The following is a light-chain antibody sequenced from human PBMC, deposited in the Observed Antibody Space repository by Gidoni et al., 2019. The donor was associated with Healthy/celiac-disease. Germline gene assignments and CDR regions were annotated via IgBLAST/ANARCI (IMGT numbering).Light chain of an antibody. CDR1: QRVSSY. J-gene: IGKJ4*01. CDR2: DAS. CDR3: QQRSNWPPLT. Sequence: EIVLTQSPAPLSLSPGERATLSCRASQRVSSYLAWYQQKPGQAPRLLIYDASNRATGIPARLSGSGSGTDFTLTISSLEPEDFAVYYCQQRSNWPPLTFGGGTKVEIK. V-gene: IGKV3-11*01.